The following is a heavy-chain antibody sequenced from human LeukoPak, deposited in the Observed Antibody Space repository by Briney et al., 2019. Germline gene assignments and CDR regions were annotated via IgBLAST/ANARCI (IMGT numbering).Heavy chain of an antibody. CDR2: INPTGGST. D-gene: IGHD3-16*01. CDR3: ARDRQGGPRPIDY. CDR1: GYTFPSYF. Sequence: ASVKVSCKASGYTFPSYFMHWVRQAPGQGLEWMGIINPTGGSTTYAQKFQGRVTMTRDTSTSTAYMELRSLRSDDTAVYYCARDRQGGPRPIDYWGQGTLVTVSS. J-gene: IGHJ4*02. V-gene: IGHV1-46*01.